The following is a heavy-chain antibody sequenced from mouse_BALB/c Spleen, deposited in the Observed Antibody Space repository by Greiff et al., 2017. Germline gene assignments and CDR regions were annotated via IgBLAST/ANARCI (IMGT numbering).Heavy chain of an antibody. V-gene: IGHV1S81*02. D-gene: IGHD2-3*01. Sequence: QVQLQQPGAELVKPGASVKLSCKASGYTFTSYWMHWVKQRPGQGLEWIGEINPSNGRTNYNEKFKSKATLTVDKSSSTAYMRLSSLTSEDSAVYYCAGIYDGYSYAMDYWGQGTSVTVSA. CDR3: AGIYDGYSYAMDY. CDR2: INPSNGRT. J-gene: IGHJ4*01. CDR1: GYTFTSYW.